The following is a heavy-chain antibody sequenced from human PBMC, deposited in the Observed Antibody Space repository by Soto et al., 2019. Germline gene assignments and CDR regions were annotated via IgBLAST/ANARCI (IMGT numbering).Heavy chain of an antibody. J-gene: IGHJ6*02. CDR2: IYPDDSDT. CDR1: GYSFSSYW. D-gene: IGHD3-9*01. Sequence: GESLKISCKSSGYSFSSYWIAWVRLIPGKGLEWMGSIYPDDSDTKYSPSFQGQVTMSADKSISAAYLQWSSLKASDTAIYYCARNSVTGYYNYYYSLDVWGQRTTGTVSS. CDR3: ARNSVTGYYNYYYSLDV. V-gene: IGHV5-51*01.